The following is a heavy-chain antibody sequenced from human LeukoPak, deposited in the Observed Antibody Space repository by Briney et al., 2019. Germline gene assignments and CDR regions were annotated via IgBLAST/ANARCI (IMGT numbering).Heavy chain of an antibody. V-gene: IGHV3-74*01. CDR1: GFTFSSYW. J-gene: IGHJ3*02. CDR3: ARLQVNPDAFDI. D-gene: IGHD4-11*01. Sequence: GGSLRLSCAASGFTFSSYWMHWVRQAPGKGLVWVSRINSEGSSTRYADTVKGRIIISRDNAKNTLYLQMNSLRDEDTAVCYCARLQVNPDAFDIWGQGTMVTVSS. CDR2: INSEGSST.